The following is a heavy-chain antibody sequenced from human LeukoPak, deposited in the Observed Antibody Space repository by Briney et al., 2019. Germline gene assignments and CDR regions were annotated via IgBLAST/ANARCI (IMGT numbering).Heavy chain of an antibody. J-gene: IGHJ6*03. Sequence: SETLSLTCTVSGGSISSSFYWGWIRQPPGKGLEWIGSIYYSGNTYYNPSLKSRVIISVDTSKNQFSLKLSSVTAADTAVYYCARNNARPLFDYYYYMDVWGKGTTVTVSS. CDR3: ARNNARPLFDYYYYMDV. CDR2: IYYSGNT. CDR1: GGSISSSFY. V-gene: IGHV4-39*07. D-gene: IGHD6-6*01.